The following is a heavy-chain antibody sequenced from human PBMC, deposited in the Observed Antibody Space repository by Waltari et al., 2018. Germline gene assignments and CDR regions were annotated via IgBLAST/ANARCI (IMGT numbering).Heavy chain of an antibody. CDR2: IIPIFGTA. J-gene: IGHJ4*02. Sequence: QVQLVQSGAEVKKPGPSVKVSCKASGGTLSSYAIRWVRPAPGQGLEWMGGIIPIFGTANYAQKFQGRVTITADESTSTAYMELSSLRSEDTAVYYCARITYYYDSSGYPFDYWGQGTLVTVSS. V-gene: IGHV1-69*01. CDR3: ARITYYYDSSGYPFDY. D-gene: IGHD3-22*01. CDR1: GGTLSSYA.